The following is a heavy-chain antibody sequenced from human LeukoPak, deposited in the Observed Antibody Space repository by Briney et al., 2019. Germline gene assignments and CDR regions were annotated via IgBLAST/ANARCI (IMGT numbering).Heavy chain of an antibody. CDR2: ITPKSGGT. V-gene: IGHV1-2*02. CDR1: GYTFTGYF. J-gene: IGHJ4*02. CDR3: ARASVENTLRIDDY. Sequence: ASVKVSCKASGYTFTGYFIHWVRQAPGQGLEWMGWITPKSGGTNYAQKFQGRVTMTRDTSITTAYMDLSRLKSDDTAVYYCARASVENTLRIDDYWGQGTLVTVSS. D-gene: IGHD2-15*01.